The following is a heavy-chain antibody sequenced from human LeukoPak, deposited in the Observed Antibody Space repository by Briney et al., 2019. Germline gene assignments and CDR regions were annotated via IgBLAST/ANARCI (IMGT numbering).Heavy chain of an antibody. Sequence: PGGSLRLSCAASGFTVSSNYMSWVRQAPGKGLEWVSVIYSGGSTYYADSVKGRFTISRDNSKNTLYLQMNSLRAEDTAVYYCARVRYCSSTSCSNFDYWGQGTLVTASS. CDR3: ARVRYCSSTSCSNFDY. CDR2: IYSGGST. CDR1: GFTVSSNY. V-gene: IGHV3-66*02. J-gene: IGHJ4*02. D-gene: IGHD2-2*01.